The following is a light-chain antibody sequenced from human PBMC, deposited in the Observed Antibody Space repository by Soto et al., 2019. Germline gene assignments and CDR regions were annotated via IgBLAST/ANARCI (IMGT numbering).Light chain of an antibody. V-gene: IGLV2-8*01. J-gene: IGLJ3*02. CDR3: FSYAGSNNWV. Sequence: SALTQPPSASGSPGQSVTISCTGTSGDVGSYNSVSWFQQHPGKAPKLMIYEVTKRPSGVPDRFSGSKSGNTASLTVSGLQAEDEADYYCFSYAGSNNWVFGGGTKLTVL. CDR2: EVT. CDR1: SGDVGSYNS.